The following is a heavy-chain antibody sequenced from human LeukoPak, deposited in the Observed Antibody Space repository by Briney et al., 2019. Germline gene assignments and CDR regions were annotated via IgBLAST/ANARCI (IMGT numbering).Heavy chain of an antibody. CDR3: ARYGSTSGHYY. V-gene: IGHV4-61*01. J-gene: IGHJ4*02. CDR2: ISYSGST. CDR1: GDSVSSGSYY. D-gene: IGHD6-25*01. Sequence: SETLSLTCTVSGDSVSSGSYYWSWTRQPPGKGLEWIGYISYSGSTNYNPSLKSRVTISVDTSNNQFSLKLSSVTAADTAVYYCARYGSTSGHYYWGQGTLVTVSS.